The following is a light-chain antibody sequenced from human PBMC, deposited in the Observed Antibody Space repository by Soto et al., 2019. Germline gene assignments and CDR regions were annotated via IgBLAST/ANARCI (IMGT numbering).Light chain of an antibody. Sequence: EIVMSQSPATLSVYTGERATLSCRASQSVSSNLAWYQQKPGQAPRLLIYGASTRATGIPARFSGSGSGTEFTLTISSLQSEDFAVYYCQQYGSSPATFGQGTKVDI. CDR1: QSVSSN. J-gene: IGKJ1*01. V-gene: IGKV3-15*01. CDR2: GAS. CDR3: QQYGSSPAT.